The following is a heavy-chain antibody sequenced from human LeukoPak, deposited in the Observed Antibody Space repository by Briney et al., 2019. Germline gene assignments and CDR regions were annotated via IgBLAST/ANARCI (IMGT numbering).Heavy chain of an antibody. CDR3: ARVIPAAPGYYYGMDV. D-gene: IGHD2-2*01. CDR1: GFTFSDYY. V-gene: IGHV3-11*01. J-gene: IGHJ6*02. Sequence: GGSLRLSCAASGFTFSDYYMSWIRQAPGKGLEWVSYISSSGSTIYYADSVKGRFTISRDNAKNSLYLQMNSLRAEDTAAYYCARVIPAAPGYYYGMDVWGQGTTVTVSS. CDR2: ISSSGSTI.